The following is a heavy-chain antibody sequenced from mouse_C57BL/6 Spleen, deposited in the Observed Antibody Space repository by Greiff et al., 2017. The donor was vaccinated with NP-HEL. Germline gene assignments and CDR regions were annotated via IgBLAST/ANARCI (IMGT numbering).Heavy chain of an antibody. Sequence: EVHLVESGGGLVKPGGSLKLSCAASGFTFSDYGMHWVRQAPEKGLEWVAYISSGSSTIYYADTVKGRFTISRDNAKNTLFLQMTSLRSEDTAMYYCARNDYDRLYAMDYWGQGTSVTVSS. D-gene: IGHD2-4*01. J-gene: IGHJ4*01. CDR1: GFTFSDYG. CDR2: ISSGSSTI. CDR3: ARNDYDRLYAMDY. V-gene: IGHV5-17*01.